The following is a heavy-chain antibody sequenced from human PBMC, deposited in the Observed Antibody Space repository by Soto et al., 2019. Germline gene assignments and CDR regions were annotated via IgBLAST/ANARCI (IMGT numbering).Heavy chain of an antibody. J-gene: IGHJ6*03. CDR1: GFTVSSNY. D-gene: IGHD2-2*01. Sequence: QLGGSLRLSCAASGFTVSSNYMSWVRQAPGKGLEWVSVIYSGGSTYYADSVKGRFTISRDNSKNTLYLQMNSLRAEDTAVYYCARDTVVPAADYYYYMDVWGKGTTVTVSS. CDR3: ARDTVVPAADYYYYMDV. V-gene: IGHV3-66*01. CDR2: IYSGGST.